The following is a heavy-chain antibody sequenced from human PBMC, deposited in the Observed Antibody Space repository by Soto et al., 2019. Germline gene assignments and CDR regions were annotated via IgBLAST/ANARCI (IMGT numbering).Heavy chain of an antibody. CDR1: GFTFSPYG. V-gene: IGHV3-30-3*01. Sequence: GALRLSCAASGFTFSPYGMHWVRQAPGKGLEWVARISSDGGDKDYADSVKGRFTISRDNSKNTLSLQMNSLRVEDTDVYYCARDGGGAKDYWGQGTLVNVSS. J-gene: IGHJ4*02. CDR2: ISSDGGDK. CDR3: ARDGGGAKDY. D-gene: IGHD3-16*01.